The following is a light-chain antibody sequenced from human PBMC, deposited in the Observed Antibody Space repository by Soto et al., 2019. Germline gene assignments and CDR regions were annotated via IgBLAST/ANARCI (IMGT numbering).Light chain of an antibody. V-gene: IGLV1-51*02. J-gene: IGLJ1*01. CDR1: SSTTGNNY. CDR2: END. Sequence: QSVLTQPPSVSAGPGQTVTISCSGRSSTTGNNYVSWYQQLPGTAPKLLIYENDKRPSGIPDRFSGSKSGTSATLDITGLQTGDDADYYCATWDSSLSTVVFGTGTKLTVL. CDR3: ATWDSSLSTVV.